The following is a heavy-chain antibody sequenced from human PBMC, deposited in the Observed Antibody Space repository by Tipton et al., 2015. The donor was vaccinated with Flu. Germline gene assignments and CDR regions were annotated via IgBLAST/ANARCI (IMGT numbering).Heavy chain of an antibody. CDR3: ARDRGPYGYDY. J-gene: IGHJ4*02. CDR1: GFTFNLYG. D-gene: IGHD5-18*01. CDR2: ISHVGRNK. V-gene: IGHV3-30*03. Sequence: SLRLSCEGSGFTFNLYGMHWVRQAPGKGLEWVALISHVGRNKYYADSVKGRFTISRDNSKNTLYLQMSSLRAEDTAVYYCARDRGPYGYDYWGQGTLVTVSS.